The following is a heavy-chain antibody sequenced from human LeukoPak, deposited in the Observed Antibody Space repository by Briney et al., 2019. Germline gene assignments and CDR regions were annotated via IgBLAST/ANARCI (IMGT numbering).Heavy chain of an antibody. D-gene: IGHD5-18*01. Sequence: PGGSLRLSCATPGFTFSSYLMSSVRQAPGKVLERVANIKQDGSDTYYVSSVKGRFTMSRDNAKNSLYLQMNSLRAEDTAVYYCARGPDTVWGPLWGQGTLVTVSS. CDR2: IKQDGSDT. V-gene: IGHV3-7*01. CDR1: GFTFSSYL. J-gene: IGHJ4*02. CDR3: ARGPDTVWGPL.